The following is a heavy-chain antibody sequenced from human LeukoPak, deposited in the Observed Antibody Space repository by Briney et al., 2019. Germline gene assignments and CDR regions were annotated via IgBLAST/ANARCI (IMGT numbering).Heavy chain of an antibody. CDR3: ARDWGTGDFDY. V-gene: IGHV1-46*01. CDR1: GYTFTSYY. J-gene: IGHJ4*02. CDR2: INPSGGST. D-gene: IGHD7-27*01. Sequence: ASVKVSCKASGYTFTSYYMHWVRQAPGQGLEWMGIINPSGGSTSYAQRFQGRVTMTRDTSTSTVYMELSSLRSEDTAVYYCARDWGTGDFDYWGQGTLVTVSS.